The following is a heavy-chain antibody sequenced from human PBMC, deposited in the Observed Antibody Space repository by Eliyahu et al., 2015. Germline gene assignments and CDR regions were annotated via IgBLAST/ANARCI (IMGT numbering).Heavy chain of an antibody. J-gene: IGHJ4*02. CDR3: ARDRGAYCRGDCYS. Sequence: EVHLVESGGGLVQPGGSLRLSCVTSGFXFSTYWMYWVRQVPGKRLVWVSRINGDGSSTSYADSVKGRFTISRDNAKNTLYLQMNSLRAEDTAVYYCARDRGAYCRGDCYSWGQGTLVTVSS. CDR1: GFXFSTYW. D-gene: IGHD2-21*01. CDR2: INGDGSST. V-gene: IGHV3-74*01.